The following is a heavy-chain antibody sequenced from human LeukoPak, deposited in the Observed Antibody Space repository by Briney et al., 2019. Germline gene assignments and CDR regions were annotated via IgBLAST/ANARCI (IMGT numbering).Heavy chain of an antibody. CDR3: AADETRSRGYSYGYLLDY. Sequence: GASVKVSCKASGFTFTSSAVQWVRQARGQRLEWIGWIVVGSGNTNYAQKFQERVTITRDMSTSTAYMELSSLRSEDTAVYYCAADETRSRGYSYGYLLDYWGQGTLVTVSS. CDR2: IVVGSGNT. J-gene: IGHJ4*02. D-gene: IGHD5-18*01. CDR1: GFTFTSSA. V-gene: IGHV1-58*01.